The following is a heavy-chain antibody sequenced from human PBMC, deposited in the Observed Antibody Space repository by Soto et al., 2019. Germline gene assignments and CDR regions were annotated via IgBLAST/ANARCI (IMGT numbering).Heavy chain of an antibody. CDR1: GGSISSSSYY. Sequence: QLQLQESGPGLVKPSETLSLTCTVSGGSISSSSYYWGWIRQPPGKGLEWIGSIYYSGSTYYNPSLKSRVTISVDTSKNQFSLKLSSVTAADTAVYYCARLGYCSGGSCFWLWFDPWGQGTLVTVSS. CDR2: IYYSGST. V-gene: IGHV4-39*01. D-gene: IGHD2-15*01. CDR3: ARLGYCSGGSCFWLWFDP. J-gene: IGHJ5*02.